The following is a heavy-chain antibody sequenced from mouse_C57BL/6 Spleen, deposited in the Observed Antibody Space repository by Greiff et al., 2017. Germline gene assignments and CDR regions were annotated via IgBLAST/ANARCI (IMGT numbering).Heavy chain of an antibody. V-gene: IGHV1-7*01. CDR1: GYTFTSYW. D-gene: IGHD2-5*01. J-gene: IGHJ4*01. Sequence: VQLQQPGAELAKPGASVKLSCKASGYTFTSYWMHWVKQRPGQGLEWIGYINPSSGYTKYNQKFKDKATLTADKSSSTAYMQLSSLTYEDSAVSYCARGYSNPYYYAMDYWGQGTSVTVSS. CDR2: INPSSGYT. CDR3: ARGYSNPYYYAMDY.